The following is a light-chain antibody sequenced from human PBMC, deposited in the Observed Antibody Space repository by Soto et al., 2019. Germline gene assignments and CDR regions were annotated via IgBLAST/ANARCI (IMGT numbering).Light chain of an antibody. Sequence: EFVLTQSPGTLALSRGERATLSFRASQTVGSNYLARYQQKPGQAPRVLIYRASIRATGISDRFSGSGSGTDFTLTISRLEPEDFAVYYCQHYGASPWTFGQGTKVDIK. CDR2: RAS. CDR1: QTVGSNY. J-gene: IGKJ1*01. CDR3: QHYGASPWT. V-gene: IGKV3-20*01.